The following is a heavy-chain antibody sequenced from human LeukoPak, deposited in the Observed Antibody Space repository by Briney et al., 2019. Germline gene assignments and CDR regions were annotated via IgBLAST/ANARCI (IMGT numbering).Heavy chain of an antibody. Sequence: PGGSLRLSCAASGFTFNNAWMSWVRQAPGKGLEGVGRIKSKSDGGTTDYAAPVKGRFTISRDDSENTLYLQMNSLKTEDTAVYYCTTAYCGGDCYTASFDYWGQGTLVTVSS. D-gene: IGHD2-21*02. V-gene: IGHV3-15*01. J-gene: IGHJ4*02. CDR3: TTAYCGGDCYTASFDY. CDR2: IKSKSDGGTT. CDR1: GFTFNNAW.